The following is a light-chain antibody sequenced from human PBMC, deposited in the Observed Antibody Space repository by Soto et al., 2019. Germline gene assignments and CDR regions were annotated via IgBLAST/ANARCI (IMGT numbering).Light chain of an antibody. CDR3: QHYNSYSEA. V-gene: IGKV1-5*03. CDR1: QTISSW. Sequence: DIEITQKNSTLSGSVGDRVTITCRASQTISSWFAWYXQXXXXXPKLLIYKASTLKSGVPSRFSGSGSGTEFTLTISSLQPDDFATYYCQHYNSYSEAFGQGTKVDIK. CDR2: KAS. J-gene: IGKJ1*01.